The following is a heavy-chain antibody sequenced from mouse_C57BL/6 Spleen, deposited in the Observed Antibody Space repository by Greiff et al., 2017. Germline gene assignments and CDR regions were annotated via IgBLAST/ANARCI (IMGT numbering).Heavy chain of an antibody. J-gene: IGHJ4*01. CDR1: GYSITSGYY. V-gene: IGHV3-6*01. Sequence: EVKLQESGPGLVKPSQSLSLTCSVTGYSITSGYYWNWIRQFPGNKLEWMGYISYDGSNNYNPSLKNRISITRDTSKNQFFLKLNSVTTEDTATYYCARGYGYDVGAMDYWGQGTSVTVSS. D-gene: IGHD2-2*01. CDR3: ARGYGYDVGAMDY. CDR2: ISYDGSN.